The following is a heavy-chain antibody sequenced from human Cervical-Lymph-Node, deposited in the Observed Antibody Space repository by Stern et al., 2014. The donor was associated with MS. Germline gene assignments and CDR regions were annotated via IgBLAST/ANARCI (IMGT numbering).Heavy chain of an antibody. V-gene: IGHV3-30*03. CDR2: IAFDGTKT. CDR3: ARGSDWYPLDY. D-gene: IGHD6-19*01. Sequence: QVQMVQSGGGVVQPGRSLRLSCSPSGFAFSTYGMHWVRQAPGKGLEWLALIAFDGTKTYYADSVKGRFTISRDNPKNTLYLQMKSLRGEDTAVYYCARGSDWYPLDYWVQGTLVTVSS. CDR1: GFAFSTYG. J-gene: IGHJ4*02.